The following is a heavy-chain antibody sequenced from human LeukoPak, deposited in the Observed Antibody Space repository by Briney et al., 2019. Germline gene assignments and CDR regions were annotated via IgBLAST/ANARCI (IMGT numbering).Heavy chain of an antibody. D-gene: IGHD2-8*01. CDR1: DDSINTNIYY. Sequence: KASETLSLTCTVSDDSINTNIYYWGWIRQPPGKGLEWIGHVYYSGSTYSSPSLKGRVTILLDTSNNHFSLRLSSVTAADPAVYYCARLMPGLSMDVWGKGTPVTVSS. CDR2: VYYSGST. J-gene: IGHJ6*03. V-gene: IGHV4-39*07. CDR3: ARLMPGLSMDV.